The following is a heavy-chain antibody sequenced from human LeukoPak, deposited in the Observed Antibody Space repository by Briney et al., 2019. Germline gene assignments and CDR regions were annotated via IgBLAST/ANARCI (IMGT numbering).Heavy chain of an antibody. CDR3: ARDPIEVGYSSSWSRETQDAFDI. J-gene: IGHJ3*02. V-gene: IGHV3-7*03. CDR1: GFTFSSYW. CDR2: IKQDGSEK. D-gene: IGHD6-13*01. Sequence: GGSLRLSCAASGFTFSSYWMSWVRQAPGKGLEWVANIKQDGSEKYYVDSVKGRFTISRDNAKNSLYLQMNSLRAEDTAVYYCARDPIEVGYSSSWSRETQDAFDIWGQGTMVTVSS.